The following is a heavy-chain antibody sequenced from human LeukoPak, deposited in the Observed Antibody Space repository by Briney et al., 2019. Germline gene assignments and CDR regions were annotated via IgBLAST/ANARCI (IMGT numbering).Heavy chain of an antibody. J-gene: IGHJ4*02. D-gene: IGHD6-6*01. CDR3: ARGLEYSSSSDY. CDR1: GFTFSSYA. V-gene: IGHV3-30*04. Sequence: GGSLRLSCAASGFTFSSYAMHWVRQAPGKGLEWVAVISYDGRNKYYADSVKGRFTISRDNSNNTLYLQMNSLRAEDTAVYYCARGLEYSSSSDYWGQGTLVTVSS. CDR2: ISYDGRNK.